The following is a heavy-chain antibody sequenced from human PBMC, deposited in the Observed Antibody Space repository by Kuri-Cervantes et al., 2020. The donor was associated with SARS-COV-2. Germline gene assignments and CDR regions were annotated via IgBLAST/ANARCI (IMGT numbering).Heavy chain of an antibody. D-gene: IGHD2-2*02. CDR1: SVPISYSF. V-gene: IGHV4-59*08. J-gene: IGHJ6*02. CDR2: IYYSGST. CDR3: ARLAGPVVVPAAIRDYYYGMDV. Sequence: SETLSLTCTVSSVPISYSFWGWVRQPPGKGLECIGYIYYSGSTNYNPSLKSRVTISVDTSKNQFSLKLSSVTAADTAVYYCARLAGPVVVPAAIRDYYYGMDVWGQGTTVTVSS.